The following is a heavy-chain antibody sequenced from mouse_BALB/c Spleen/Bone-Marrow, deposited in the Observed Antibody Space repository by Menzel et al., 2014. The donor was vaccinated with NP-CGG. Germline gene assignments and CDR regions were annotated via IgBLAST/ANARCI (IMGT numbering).Heavy chain of an antibody. V-gene: IGHV1S137*01. CDR3: AREGGNFPWFAY. CDR1: GYTFTDYA. CDR2: ISTYYGDA. J-gene: IGHJ3*01. Sequence: VQGVESGAELVRPGVSVKISCKGSGYTFTDYAMHWVKQSHAKSLEWIGVISTYYGDASYNQKFKGKATMTVDKSSSTACMELARLTSEDSAIYYCAREGGNFPWFAYWGQGTLVTVSA. D-gene: IGHD2-1*01.